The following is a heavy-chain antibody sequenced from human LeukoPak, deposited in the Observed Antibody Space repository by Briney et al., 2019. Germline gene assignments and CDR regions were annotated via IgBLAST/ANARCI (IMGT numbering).Heavy chain of an antibody. V-gene: IGHV3-21*01. CDR2: ISSSSSYI. Sequence: GGSLRLSCAASGFTFSSYSMNWVRQAPGKGLEWVSSISSSSSYIYYADSVKGRFTISRDNAKKSLYLQMNSLRAEDTAVYYCARDLGGSYGGGGAFDIWGQGTMVTVSS. CDR1: GFTFSSYS. J-gene: IGHJ3*02. D-gene: IGHD1-26*01. CDR3: ARDLGGSYGGGGAFDI.